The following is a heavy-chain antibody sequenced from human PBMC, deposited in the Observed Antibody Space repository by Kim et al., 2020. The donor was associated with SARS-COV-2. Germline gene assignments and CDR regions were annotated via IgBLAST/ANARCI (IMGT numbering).Heavy chain of an antibody. D-gene: IGHD6-13*01. CDR3: ARGGAAAGTYYYYGMDV. CDR2: IIPIFGTA. V-gene: IGHV1-69*13. J-gene: IGHJ6*02. Sequence: SVKVSCKASGGTFSSYAISWVRQAPGQGLEWMGGIIPIFGTANYAQKFQGRVTITADESTSTAYMELSSLRSEDTAVYYCARGGAAAGTYYYYGMDVWGQGTTVTVSS. CDR1: GGTFSSYA.